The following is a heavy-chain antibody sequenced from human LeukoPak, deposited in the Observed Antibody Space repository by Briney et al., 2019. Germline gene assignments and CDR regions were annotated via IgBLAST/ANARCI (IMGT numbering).Heavy chain of an antibody. CDR1: GYTFTSYA. CDR3: AREYRAGNRVGATCMGVED. J-gene: IGHJ4*02. D-gene: IGHD1-26*01. Sequence: GASVKVSCKASGYTFTSYAMNWVRQAPGQGLEWMGWINTNTGNPTYAQGFTGRFVFSLDTSVSTAYLQISSLKAEDTAVYYCAREYRAGNRVGATCMGVEDWGQGTLVTVSS. CDR2: INTNTGNP. V-gene: IGHV7-4-1*02.